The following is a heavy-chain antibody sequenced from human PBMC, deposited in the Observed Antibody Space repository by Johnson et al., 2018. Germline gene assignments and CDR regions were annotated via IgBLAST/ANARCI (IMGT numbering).Heavy chain of an antibody. CDR3: AKVAARRIYYYYYMDG. CDR2: IYYSGST. D-gene: IGHD6-6*01. V-gene: IGHV4-31*03. J-gene: IGHJ6*03. CDR1: GGSISSGGYY. Sequence: QVQLQESGPGLVKPSQTLSLACTVSGGSISSGGYYWSWIRQHPGKGLEWIGYIYYSGSTYYNPSLTSRITISVDTSKNQFSLKLSSVTAADTAVYYCAKVAARRIYYYYYMDGWGKGTTVTVSS.